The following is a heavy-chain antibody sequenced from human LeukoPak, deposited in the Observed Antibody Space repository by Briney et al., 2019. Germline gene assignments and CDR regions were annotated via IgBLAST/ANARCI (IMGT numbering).Heavy chain of an antibody. Sequence: ASVKVSCKASGYTFTSYGISWVRQAPGQGLEWMGRINPNSGGTNYAQKFQGRVTMTRDTSISTAYMELSRLRSDDTAVYYCAIGESDYYDSSGYYFEWGQGTLVTGSS. D-gene: IGHD3-22*01. J-gene: IGHJ4*02. CDR2: INPNSGGT. CDR3: AIGESDYYDSSGYYFE. V-gene: IGHV1-2*06. CDR1: GYTFTSYG.